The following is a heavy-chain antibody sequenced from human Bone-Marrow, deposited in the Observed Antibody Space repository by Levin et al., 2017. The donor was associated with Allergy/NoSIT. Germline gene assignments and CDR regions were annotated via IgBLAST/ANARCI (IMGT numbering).Heavy chain of an antibody. CDR2: ISAYNGNT. CDR3: ARDSRSRIVVVPAAKEKDYYYYYYGMDV. V-gene: IGHV1-18*01. J-gene: IGHJ6*02. D-gene: IGHD2-2*01. CDR1: GYTFTSYG. Sequence: GESLKISCKASGYTFTSYGISWVRQAPGQGLEWMGWISAYNGNTNYAQKLQGRVTMTTDTSTSTAYMELRSLRSDDTAVYYCARDSRSRIVVVPAAKEKDYYYYYYGMDVWGQGTTVTVSS.